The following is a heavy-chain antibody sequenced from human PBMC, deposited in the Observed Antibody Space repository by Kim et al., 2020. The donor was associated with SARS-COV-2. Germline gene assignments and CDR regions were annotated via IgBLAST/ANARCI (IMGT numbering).Heavy chain of an antibody. V-gene: IGHV3-23*01. J-gene: IGHJ3*02. CDR2: ISDSGGRI. D-gene: IGHD1-26*01. CDR1: GFTFSNYA. CDR3: AKDRLDWYSGSYYDEYAFDI. Sequence: GGSLRLSCAASGFTFSNYAMTWVRQAPGKGLEWIAAISDSGGRIYYADSGKGRFTISRDNSKKTLYLQMNSLRAEDTAVYYCAKDRLDWYSGSYYDEYAFDIWGQGTMVTVSS.